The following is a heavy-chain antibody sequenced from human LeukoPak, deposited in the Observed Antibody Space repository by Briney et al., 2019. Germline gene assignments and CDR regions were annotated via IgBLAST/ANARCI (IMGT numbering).Heavy chain of an antibody. CDR2: ISGSGGST. Sequence: GGSLRLSCAASGFTFSSYAMSWVRQAPGKGLEWVSAISGSGGSTYYADSVKDRFTISRDNSKNTLYLQMNSLRAEDTAVYYCAKDYAVVVAATRFDYWGQGTLVTVSS. CDR1: GFTFSSYA. V-gene: IGHV3-23*01. CDR3: AKDYAVVVAATRFDY. D-gene: IGHD2-15*01. J-gene: IGHJ4*02.